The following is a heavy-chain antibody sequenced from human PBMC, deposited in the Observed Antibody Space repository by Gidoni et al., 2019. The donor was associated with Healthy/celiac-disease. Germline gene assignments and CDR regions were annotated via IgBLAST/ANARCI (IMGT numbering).Heavy chain of an antibody. V-gene: IGHV3-30*18. D-gene: IGHD3-3*01. J-gene: IGHJ3*02. CDR1: GFTFSSYG. Sequence: QVQLVESGGGVVQPGRSLRLSCAASGFTFSSYGMHWVRQAPGKGLEWVAVISYDGSNKYYADSVKGRFTISRDNSKNTLYLQMNSLRAEDTAVYYCAKDSPSTYYDFWSGYGDAFDIWGQGTMVTVSS. CDR3: AKDSPSTYYDFWSGYGDAFDI. CDR2: ISYDGSNK.